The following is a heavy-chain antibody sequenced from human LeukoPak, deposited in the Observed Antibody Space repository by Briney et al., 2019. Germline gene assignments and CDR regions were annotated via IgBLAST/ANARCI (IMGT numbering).Heavy chain of an antibody. J-gene: IGHJ4*02. V-gene: IGHV3-48*01. CDR1: GFTFSFSS. CDR3: ARDNFGDVFDY. CDR2: ISSSGSTM. D-gene: IGHD4-17*01. Sequence: PGGSLRLSCASSGFTFSFSSINWVRQAPGKGLELVSFISSSGSTMYYADSVKGRFTISRDNAKNSLYLQMNSLRAEDTAVYYCARDNFGDVFDYWGQGTLVTVSS.